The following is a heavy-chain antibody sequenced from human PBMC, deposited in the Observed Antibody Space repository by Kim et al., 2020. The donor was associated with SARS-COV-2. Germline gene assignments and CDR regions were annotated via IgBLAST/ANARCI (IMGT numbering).Heavy chain of an antibody. D-gene: IGHD2-15*01. CDR1: GGSISSYY. CDR3: AREADTPYYYGMDV. CDR2: IYYSGST. J-gene: IGHJ6*02. V-gene: IGHV4-59*13. Sequence: SETLSLTCTVSGGSISSYYWSWIRQPPGKGLEWIGYIYYSGSTNYNPSLKSRVTISVDTSKNQFSLKLSSVTAADTAVYYCAREADTPYYYGMDVWGQGTTVTVSS.